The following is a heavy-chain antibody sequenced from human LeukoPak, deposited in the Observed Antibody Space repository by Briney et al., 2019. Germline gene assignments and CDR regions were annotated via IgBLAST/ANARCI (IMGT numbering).Heavy chain of an antibody. V-gene: IGHV4-34*09. Sequence: SETLSLTCVVYGGSLSGYYWSWIHQPPGKGLEWIGYIYYSGSTYYNPSLKSRVTISVDTSKNQFSLTLSSVTAADTAVYYCASGVRGSYFPGPWFDPWGQGTLVTVSS. D-gene: IGHD1-26*01. J-gene: IGHJ5*02. CDR3: ASGVRGSYFPGPWFDP. CDR2: IYYSGST. CDR1: GGSLSGYY.